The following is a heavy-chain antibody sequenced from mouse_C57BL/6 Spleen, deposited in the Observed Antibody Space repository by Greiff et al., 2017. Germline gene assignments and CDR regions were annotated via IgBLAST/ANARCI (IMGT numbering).Heavy chain of an antibody. CDR3: AREGYYYGSRYYFDY. V-gene: IGHV1-78*01. D-gene: IGHD1-1*01. CDR2: IYPRDGST. J-gene: IGHJ2*01. Sequence: VQLQQSDAELVKPGASVKISCKVSGYTFTDHTIHWMKQRPEQGLEWIGYIYPRDGSTKYNEKFKGKATLTADKSSSTAYMQLNSLTSEDSAVYFCAREGYYYGSRYYFDYWGQGTTLTVSS. CDR1: GYTFTDHT.